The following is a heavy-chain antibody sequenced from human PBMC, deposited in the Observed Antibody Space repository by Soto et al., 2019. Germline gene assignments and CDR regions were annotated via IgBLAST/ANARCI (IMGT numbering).Heavy chain of an antibody. J-gene: IGHJ6*03. V-gene: IGHV3-23*01. Sequence: EVQLLESGGGLVQPGGSLRLSCAASGFTFSSYAMSWVRQAPGKGLEWVSAISGSGGSTYYADSVKGRFTISRDNSKHTLYLQMNSLRAEDTAVYYCAKLPAKNIVVVPAAMNYYYYYYMDFWGKGTTVTVSS. D-gene: IGHD2-2*01. CDR3: AKLPAKNIVVVPAAMNYYYYYYMDF. CDR1: GFTFSSYA. CDR2: ISGSGGST.